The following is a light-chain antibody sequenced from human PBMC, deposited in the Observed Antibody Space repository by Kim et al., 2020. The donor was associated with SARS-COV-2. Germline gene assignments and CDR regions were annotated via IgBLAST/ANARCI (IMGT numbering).Light chain of an antibody. CDR2: AAS. V-gene: IGKV1-6*01. J-gene: IGKJ1*01. CDR1: QAIRNE. CDR3: LQDSRYPRT. Sequence: ASTGDRDTLTCRASQAIRNELDWYQQKPGKAPKVLIYAASTLQSGVSSRFSGSGSGTDFTLTISSLQPEDFATYYCLQDSRYPRTFGQGTKVDIK.